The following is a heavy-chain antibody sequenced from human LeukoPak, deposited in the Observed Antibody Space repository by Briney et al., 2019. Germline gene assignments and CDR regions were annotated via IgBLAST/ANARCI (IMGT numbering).Heavy chain of an antibody. CDR3: ARDSMVRGVIIPFDY. V-gene: IGHV4-61*02. J-gene: IGHJ4*02. CDR1: GTSIRSGSYY. Sequence: SQTLSLTCTVTGTSIRSGSYYWNWIRQAAGKGLEWIGRMYIGGRTTYNPSLKSRVTISVDTSKNQFSLKLSSVTAADTAVYYCARDSMVRGVIIPFDYWGQGTLVTVSS. D-gene: IGHD3-10*01. CDR2: MYIGGRT.